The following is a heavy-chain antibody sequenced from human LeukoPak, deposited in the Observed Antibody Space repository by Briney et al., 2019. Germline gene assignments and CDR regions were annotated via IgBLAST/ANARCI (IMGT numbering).Heavy chain of an antibody. CDR3: ARAVSWTDYYYYMDV. CDR1: GGSIGSGGYS. CDR2: IYYSGST. D-gene: IGHD6-13*01. J-gene: IGHJ6*03. Sequence: SETLSLTCAVSGGSIGSGGYSWSWIRQPPGKGLEWIGYIYYSGSTQYNPSLKSRVIISVDTSKNQFSLKLSSVTAADTAVYYCARAVSWTDYYYYMDVWGKGTTVTVSS. V-gene: IGHV4-30-4*07.